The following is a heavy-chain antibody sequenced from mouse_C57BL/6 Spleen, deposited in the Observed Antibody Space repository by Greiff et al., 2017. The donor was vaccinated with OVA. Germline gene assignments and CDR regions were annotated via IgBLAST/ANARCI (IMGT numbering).Heavy chain of an antibody. CDR3: ARGSYSNYEYYFDY. J-gene: IGHJ2*01. V-gene: IGHV1-80*01. D-gene: IGHD2-5*01. CDR2: IYPGDGDT. CDR1: GYAFSSYW. Sequence: VQLQQSGAELVKPGASVKISCKASGYAFSSYWMNWVKQRPGKGLEWIGQIYPGDGDTNYNGKFKGKATLTADKSSSTAYMQLSSLTSEDSAVYFCARGSYSNYEYYFDYWGQGTTLTVSS.